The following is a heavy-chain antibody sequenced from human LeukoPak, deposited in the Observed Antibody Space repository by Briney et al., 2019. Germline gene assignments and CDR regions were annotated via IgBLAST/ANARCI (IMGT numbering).Heavy chain of an antibody. V-gene: IGHV3-23*01. Sequence: GGSLILSCAASGFTFNTYAMTWVRQAPGKGLEWVSGISGSGGSTYYSVNGRFTISRDNSKNTLYLQMNSLRAEDTAVYYCAKAGEYCPDGSCYSENYYFDYWGQGTLVTVSS. CDR2: ISGSGGST. J-gene: IGHJ4*02. CDR3: AKAGEYCPDGSCYSENYYFDY. CDR1: GFTFNTYA. D-gene: IGHD2-15*01.